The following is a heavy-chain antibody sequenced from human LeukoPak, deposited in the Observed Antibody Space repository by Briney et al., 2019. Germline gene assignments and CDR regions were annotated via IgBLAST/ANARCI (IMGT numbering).Heavy chain of an antibody. V-gene: IGHV3-23*01. CDR2: ISGSGGST. J-gene: IGHJ1*01. CDR3: ARSVTYQYFQN. CDR1: GFTFSSYG. D-gene: IGHD2-2*01. Sequence: GGSLRLSCVASGFTFSSYGMSWVRQAPGKGLEWVSAISGSGGSTYYADSVKGRFTISRDIAKNSLYLQMNSLRAEDTAVYYCARSVTYQYFQNWGQGTLVTVSS.